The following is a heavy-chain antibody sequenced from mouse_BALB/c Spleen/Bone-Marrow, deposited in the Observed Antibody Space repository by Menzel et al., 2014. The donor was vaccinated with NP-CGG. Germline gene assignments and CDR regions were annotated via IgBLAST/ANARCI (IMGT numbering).Heavy chain of an antibody. D-gene: IGHD3-3*01. Sequence: EVQRVESGGGLVKPGGSLKLSCAASGFTFSSYAMSWVRQTPEKRLEWVATISSGGSYTYYPDSVKGRSTITRDTAKNTLYLQMGSLRTEGTAMYYCASLRATVALDSGGQETSVPVSS. CDR1: GFTFSSYA. CDR3: ASLRATVALDS. CDR2: ISSGGSYT. V-gene: IGHV5-9-3*01. J-gene: IGHJ4*01.